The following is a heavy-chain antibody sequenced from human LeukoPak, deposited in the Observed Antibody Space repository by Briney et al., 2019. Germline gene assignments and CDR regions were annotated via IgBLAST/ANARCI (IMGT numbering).Heavy chain of an antibody. D-gene: IGHD3-10*01. CDR3: AGSYYYGSGSYGS. CDR1: GGSINYYY. Sequence: SETLSLTCTVSGGSINYYYWSWIRQSPGKGLEWIGRIYTSGSTIYNPSLKSRVTMSVDTSKNQFSLKLSSVTAADTAVYYCAGSYYYGSGSYGSWGQGTLVTVSS. CDR2: IYTSGST. J-gene: IGHJ5*02. V-gene: IGHV4-4*07.